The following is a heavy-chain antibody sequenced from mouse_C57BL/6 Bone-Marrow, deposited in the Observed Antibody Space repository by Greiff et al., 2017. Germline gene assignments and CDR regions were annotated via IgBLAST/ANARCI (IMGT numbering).Heavy chain of an antibody. J-gene: IGHJ4*01. Sequence: EVQGVESGGDLVKPGGSLKLSCAASGFTFSSYGMSWVRQTPDKRLEWVATISSGGSYTYYPDSVKGRFTISRDNAKNTLYLQMSSLKSEDTAMYYCARRGNPYAMDYWGQGTSVTVSS. D-gene: IGHD2-1*01. CDR2: ISSGGSYT. CDR1: GFTFSSYG. CDR3: ARRGNPYAMDY. V-gene: IGHV5-6*01.